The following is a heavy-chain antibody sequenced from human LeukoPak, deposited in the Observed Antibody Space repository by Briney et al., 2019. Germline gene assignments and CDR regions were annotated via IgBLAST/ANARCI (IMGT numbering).Heavy chain of an antibody. D-gene: IGHD6-19*01. J-gene: IGHJ4*02. V-gene: IGHV1-46*01. CDR1: GYTFTSYY. CDR2: INPSGGST. Sequence: ASVKVSCKASGYTFTSYYMHWVRQAPGQGLEWMGIINPSGGSTSYAQKFQGRVTMTRDTSTSTVYMELSSLRSEDTAAYYCAYRIAVAGTQFDYWGQGTLVTVSS. CDR3: AYRIAVAGTQFDY.